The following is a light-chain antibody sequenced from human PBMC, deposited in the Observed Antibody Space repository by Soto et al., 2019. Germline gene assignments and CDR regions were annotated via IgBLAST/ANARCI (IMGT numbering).Light chain of an antibody. Sequence: IQLTQSPSSLSASVGDRVTITCRASQGISSYLAWYQQKPGKAPKLLIYAASALQSGVPSRFSGSGSATDFALTISNLQPEDFAVYYCQQFTSYPFTFGPGTKVDIK. J-gene: IGKJ3*01. CDR3: QQFTSYPFT. V-gene: IGKV1-9*01. CDR2: AAS. CDR1: QGISSY.